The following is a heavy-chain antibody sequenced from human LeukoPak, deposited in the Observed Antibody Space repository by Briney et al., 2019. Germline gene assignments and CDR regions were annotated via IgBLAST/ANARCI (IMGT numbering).Heavy chain of an antibody. CDR2: IKQDGSAK. J-gene: IGHJ4*02. V-gene: IGHV3-7*01. CDR3: ARDRGWSFPHPDY. D-gene: IGHD6-19*01. CDR1: GFTFSDHW. Sequence: GGSLRLSRAASGFTFSDHWMSWVRQAPGKGLEWVANIKQDGSAKFYVDSVEGRFTISRDNAKNSLYLQMNSLRAEDTAVYYCARDRGWSFPHPDYWGQGTLVTVSS.